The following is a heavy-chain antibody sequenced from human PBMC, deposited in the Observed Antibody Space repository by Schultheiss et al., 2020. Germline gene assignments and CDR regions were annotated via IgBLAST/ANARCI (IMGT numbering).Heavy chain of an antibody. CDR1: GFTFSSYA. J-gene: IGHJ6*02. Sequence: GGSLRLSCAASGFTFSSYAMHWVRQAPGKGLEWVAVISYDGSNKYYADSVKGRFTISRDNSKNTLYLQMNSLRAEDTAVYYCARGGSTDLYYYYGMDVWGQGTTVNGYS. CDR2: ISYDGSNK. D-gene: IGHD1-26*01. CDR3: ARGGSTDLYYYYGMDV. V-gene: IGHV3-30-3*01.